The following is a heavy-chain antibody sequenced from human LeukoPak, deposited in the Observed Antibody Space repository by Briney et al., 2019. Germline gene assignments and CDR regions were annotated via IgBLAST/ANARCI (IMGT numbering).Heavy chain of an antibody. CDR1: GFTFGDYA. J-gene: IGHJ1*01. V-gene: IGHV3-49*04. CDR3: TRYYYDSSGYLSAEYFQH. D-gene: IGHD3-22*01. CDR2: IRSKAYGGTT. Sequence: GGSLRLSCTASGFTFGDYAMSWVRQAPGKGLEWVGFIRSKAYGGTTEYAAPVKGRFTISRDDSKSIAYLQMNSLKTEDTAVYYCTRYYYDSSGYLSAEYFQHWGQGTLVTVSS.